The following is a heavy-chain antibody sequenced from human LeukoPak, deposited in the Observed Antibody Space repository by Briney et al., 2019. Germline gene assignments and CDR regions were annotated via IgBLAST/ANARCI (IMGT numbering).Heavy chain of an antibody. J-gene: IGHJ4*02. CDR3: AVGYYGSGTPFDY. CDR2: IYYSGST. Sequence: PSETLSLTCTVSGGSISSGGYYWSWIRQHPGKGLEWIGYIYYSGSTYYNPSLKSRVTISVDTSKNQFYLKLSSVTAADTAVYYCAVGYYGSGTPFDYWGQGTLVTVSS. CDR1: GGSISSGGYY. V-gene: IGHV4-31*03. D-gene: IGHD3-10*01.